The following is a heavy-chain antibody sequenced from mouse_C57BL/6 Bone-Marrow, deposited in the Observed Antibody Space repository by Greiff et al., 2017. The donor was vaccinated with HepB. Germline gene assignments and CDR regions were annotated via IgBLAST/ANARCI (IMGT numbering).Heavy chain of an antibody. Sequence: QVQLQQPGAELVRPGSSVKLSCKASGYTFTSYWMDWVKQRPGQGLEWIGNIYPSDSETHYNQKFKDKATLTVDKSSSTAYMQLSSLTSEDSAVYYCARTLTTVVAPYYYAMDYWGQGTSVTVSS. CDR3: ARTLTTVVAPYYYAMDY. V-gene: IGHV1-61*01. J-gene: IGHJ4*01. D-gene: IGHD1-1*01. CDR2: IYPSDSET. CDR1: GYTFTSYW.